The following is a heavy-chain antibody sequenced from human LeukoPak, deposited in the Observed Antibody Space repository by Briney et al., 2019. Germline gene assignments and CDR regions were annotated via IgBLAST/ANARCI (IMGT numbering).Heavy chain of an antibody. CDR2: IKQDGSEK. CDR3: ARDKGDYDTSGSLFVF. D-gene: IGHD3-22*01. CDR1: GFTFSGYW. J-gene: IGHJ4*02. Sequence: QTGGSLRLSCAASGFTFSGYWMSWVRQVPRKGLEWVANIKQDGSEKYYVDSVKGRFTISRDNAKNSLYLQMNSLRVEDTAVYYCARDKGDYDTSGSLFVFGGQGTLVTVSS. V-gene: IGHV3-7*03.